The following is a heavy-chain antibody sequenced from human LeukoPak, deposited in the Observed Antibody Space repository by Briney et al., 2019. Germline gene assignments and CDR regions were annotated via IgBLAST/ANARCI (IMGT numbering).Heavy chain of an antibody. J-gene: IGHJ3*02. D-gene: IGHD3-22*01. CDR3: ARGRYYYGRHAFDI. Sequence: GGSLRLSCAASGFTFSSYGMSWVRQAPGKGREGVSGINWNGGSTGYADSVKGRFTISRDNAKNSLYLQMNSLRAEDTALYHCARGRYYYGRHAFDIWGQGTMVTVSS. V-gene: IGHV3-20*01. CDR1: GFTFSSYG. CDR2: INWNGGST.